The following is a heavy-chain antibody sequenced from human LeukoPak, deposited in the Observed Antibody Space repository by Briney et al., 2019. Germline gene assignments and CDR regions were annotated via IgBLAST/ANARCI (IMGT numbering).Heavy chain of an antibody. CDR1: GFTFSSYA. J-gene: IGHJ4*02. CDR3: ANSEGQQLDKYYFDY. CDR2: ISYDGSNK. Sequence: PGRSLRLSCAASGFTFSSYAMHWVRQAPGKGLEGVAVISYDGSNKYYADSVKGRFTISRDNSKNTLYLQMKSLRAGDTAVYYCANSEGQQLDKYYFDYWGQGTLVTVSS. V-gene: IGHV3-30-3*01. D-gene: IGHD6-13*01.